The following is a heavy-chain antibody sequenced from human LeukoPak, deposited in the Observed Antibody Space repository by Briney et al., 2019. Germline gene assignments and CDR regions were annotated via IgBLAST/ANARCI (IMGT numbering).Heavy chain of an antibody. V-gene: IGHV3-21*01. CDR2: ISSSSSYI. CDR3: ARDGLSSYDFDY. D-gene: IGHD3-16*02. J-gene: IGHJ4*02. CDR1: GFTFSSYS. Sequence: GGSLRLSCAASGFTFSSYSMNWVRQAPGKGLEWVSSISSSSSYIYYADSVKGRFTISRDNAKNSLYLQMNSLRAEDTAVYYCARDGLSSYDFDYWGQGTLVTVSS.